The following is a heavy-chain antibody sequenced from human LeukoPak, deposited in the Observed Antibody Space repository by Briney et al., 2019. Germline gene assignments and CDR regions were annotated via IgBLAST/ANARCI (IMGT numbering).Heavy chain of an antibody. J-gene: IGHJ4*02. D-gene: IGHD4-11*01. CDR2: INPNSGGT. Sequence: ASVKVSCKASGYTFTGYYMHWVRQAPGQGLEWMGWINPNSGGTNYAQKFQGRVTMTRDTSISTAYMELRSLRSDDTAVYYCARADAMTTVSRNFDYWGQGTLVTVSS. CDR1: GYTFTGYY. CDR3: ARADAMTTVSRNFDY. V-gene: IGHV1-2*02.